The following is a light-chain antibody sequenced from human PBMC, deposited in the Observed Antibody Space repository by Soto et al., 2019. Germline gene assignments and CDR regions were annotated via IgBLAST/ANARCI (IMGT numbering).Light chain of an antibody. CDR3: QQYGSSPIT. J-gene: IGKJ5*01. V-gene: IGKV3D-20*01. CDR2: DAS. Sequence: EIVLTQSPGTLSLSPGERATLSCRASQFVSSRLAWYQHRPGLAPRLLIHDASSRATGIPDRFSGTKSGTDFTLTIRRLEPEDAAVYYCQQYGSSPITFGQGTRLEIK. CDR1: QFVSSR.